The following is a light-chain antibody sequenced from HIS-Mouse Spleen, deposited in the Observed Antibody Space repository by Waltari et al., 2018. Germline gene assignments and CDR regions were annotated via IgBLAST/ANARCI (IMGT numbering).Light chain of an antibody. J-gene: IGLJ3*02. V-gene: IGLV2-8*01. Sequence: QSALTQPPSASGSPAQSVTISCPGTSSDVGGYNYVSWYQQPPGKAPKLMIYEVSKRPSGVPDRFSGSKSGNTASLTVSGLQAEDEADYYCSSYAGSNNWVFGGGTKLTVL. CDR1: SSDVGGYNY. CDR3: SSYAGSNNWV. CDR2: EVS.